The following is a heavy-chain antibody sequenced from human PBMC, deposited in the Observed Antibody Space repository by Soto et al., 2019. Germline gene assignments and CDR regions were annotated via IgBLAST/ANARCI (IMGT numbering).Heavy chain of an antibody. D-gene: IGHD3-22*01. CDR2: ISAYNGNT. CDR3: AREYYYDSSGPVHYFDY. V-gene: IGHV1-18*01. J-gene: IGHJ4*02. CDR1: GYTFTSYG. Sequence: ASVKVSCKASGYTFTSYGISWVRQAPGQGLEWMGWISAYNGNTNYAQKLQGRVTMTTDTSTSTAYMELRSLRSDDTAVYYCAREYYYDSSGPVHYFDYWGQGTLVTVYS.